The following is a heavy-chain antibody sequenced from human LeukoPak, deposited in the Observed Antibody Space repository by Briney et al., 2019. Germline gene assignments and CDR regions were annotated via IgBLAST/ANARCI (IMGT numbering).Heavy chain of an antibody. CDR3: ARDRIGVTTPKAYFDY. D-gene: IGHD4-17*01. CDR1: GFMFRSYA. V-gene: IGHV3-23*01. CDR2: ISSVGT. Sequence: GGSLRLSCAASGFMFRSYAMSWARQAPGKGLEWVSTISSVGTYYADSVKGRFTISRDNSKNTLYLQMNSLRVEDTAVYYCARDRIGVTTPKAYFDYWGQGTLVTVSS. J-gene: IGHJ4*02.